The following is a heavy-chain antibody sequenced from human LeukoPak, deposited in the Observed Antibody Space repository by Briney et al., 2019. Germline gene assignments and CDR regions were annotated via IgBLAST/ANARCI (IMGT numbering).Heavy chain of an antibody. CDR1: GFTFSDHA. Sequence: GGSLRLSCAASGFTFSDHAMSWVRQAPGKGLQWVSVISGGGRTTEYADSVKGRFTVSRDNSVNTLSLHMDSLRVEDTAIYYCAKNVVFTRYFDSWGQGTLVTVSS. CDR3: AKNVVFTRYFDS. D-gene: IGHD2-21*01. CDR2: ISGGGRTT. J-gene: IGHJ4*02. V-gene: IGHV3-23*01.